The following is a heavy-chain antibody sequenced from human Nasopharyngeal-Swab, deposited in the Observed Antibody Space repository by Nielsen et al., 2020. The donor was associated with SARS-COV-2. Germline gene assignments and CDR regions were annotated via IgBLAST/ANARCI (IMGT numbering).Heavy chain of an antibody. V-gene: IGHV3-7*03. J-gene: IGHJ4*02. CDR1: GFTFRTYW. D-gene: IGHD1-20*01. Sequence: GESLKISCAASGFTFRTYWMTWVRQAPGKGLEWVANIKRDGSERYYVDSVKGRFTISRDNAKDSLYLQMNSLRAEDTAIYYCARDFDSWNDLDSWGQGTLVSVFS. CDR3: ARDFDSWNDLDS. CDR2: IKRDGSER.